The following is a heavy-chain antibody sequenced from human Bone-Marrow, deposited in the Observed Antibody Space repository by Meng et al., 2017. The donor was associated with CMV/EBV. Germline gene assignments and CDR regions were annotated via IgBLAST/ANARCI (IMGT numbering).Heavy chain of an antibody. Sequence: GESLKISCAASGFTFSSYWMSWVRQAPGKGLEWVANIKQDGSEKYYVDSVKGRFTISRDNAKNSLYLQMNSLRAEDTAVYYCARDAYSSSWYPGGNWFDPWGQGTLVTVSS. CDR2: IKQDGSEK. D-gene: IGHD6-13*01. CDR1: GFTFSSYW. V-gene: IGHV3-7*01. J-gene: IGHJ5*02. CDR3: ARDAYSSSWYPGGNWFDP.